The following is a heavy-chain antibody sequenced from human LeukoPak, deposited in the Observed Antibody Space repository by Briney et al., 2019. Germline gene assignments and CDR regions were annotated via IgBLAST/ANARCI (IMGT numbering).Heavy chain of an antibody. CDR3: GRSDGTSYGLAY. Sequence: GGSLRLSCAASGFTVSTNYMSWVRQVPGKGLEWVSLVYSGGSTYYADSVKGRFTISRDNSKNTLYLQMSSLRVEDTAVYYCGRSDGTSYGLAYWGQGTLVTVSS. CDR2: VYSGGST. D-gene: IGHD5-18*01. V-gene: IGHV3-53*01. J-gene: IGHJ4*02. CDR1: GFTVSTNY.